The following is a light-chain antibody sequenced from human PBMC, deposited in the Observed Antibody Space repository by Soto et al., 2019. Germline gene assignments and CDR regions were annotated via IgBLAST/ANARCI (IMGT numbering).Light chain of an antibody. J-gene: IGKJ1*01. V-gene: IGKV1-27*01. Sequence: DIQMTQSPSSVSASVGDRVTITCRASQGISSWLAWYQQKPGKVPKLLIYAAYTLQSGVPSRFSGSGSGTDFTLTIRSLQPEDVATYYCKKYNSAPWTFGQGTKVDIK. CDR3: KKYNSAPWT. CDR2: AAY. CDR1: QGISSW.